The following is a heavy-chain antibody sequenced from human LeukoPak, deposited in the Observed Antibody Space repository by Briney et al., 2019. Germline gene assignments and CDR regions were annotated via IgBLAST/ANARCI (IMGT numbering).Heavy chain of an antibody. J-gene: IGHJ4*02. CDR3: AREEGDGYSYYFDY. CDR1: GFTFSNYP. V-gene: IGHV3-66*01. D-gene: IGHD5-24*01. CDR2: IYSGGST. Sequence: GRSLRLSCAASGFTFSNYPMHWVRQAPGKGLEWVSVIYSGGSTYYADSVKGRFTISRDNSKNTLYLQMNSLRAEDTAVYYCAREEGDGYSYYFDYWGQGTLVTVSS.